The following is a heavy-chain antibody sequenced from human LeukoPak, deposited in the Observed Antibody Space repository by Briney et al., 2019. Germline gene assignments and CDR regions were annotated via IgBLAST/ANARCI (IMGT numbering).Heavy chain of an antibody. Sequence: GGSLRLSCAVSGFTFSTYGMTWVRQAPGKGLEWVSSISGSGGTTYYADSVKGRFTISRDNAKNSLYLQMNSLRAEDTAVYYCARDFVDYSSSSDYWGQGTLVTVSS. CDR2: ISGSGGTT. J-gene: IGHJ4*02. V-gene: IGHV3-23*01. CDR3: ARDFVDYSSSSDY. D-gene: IGHD6-6*01. CDR1: GFTFSTYG.